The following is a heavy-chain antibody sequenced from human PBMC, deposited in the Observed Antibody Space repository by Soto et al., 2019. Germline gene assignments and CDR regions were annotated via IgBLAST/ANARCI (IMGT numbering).Heavy chain of an antibody. J-gene: IGHJ5*02. Sequence: SVKVSCKASGGTFSSYAISWVRQAPGQGLEWMGGIIPIFGTANYAQKFQGRVTITADESTSTAYMELSSLRSEDTAVYYCARSGGNTPELTYYDFWSGYGGGFDPWGQGTLVTVSS. D-gene: IGHD3-3*01. CDR2: IIPIFGTA. CDR3: ARSGGNTPELTYYDFWSGYGGGFDP. V-gene: IGHV1-69*13. CDR1: GGTFSSYA.